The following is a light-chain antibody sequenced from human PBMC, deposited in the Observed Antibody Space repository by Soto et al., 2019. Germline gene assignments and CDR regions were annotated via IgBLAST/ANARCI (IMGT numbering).Light chain of an antibody. Sequence: EIVLTQSPTTLSLSPGARATLSCRASQNIRNCLAWYQQKPGQTPRLLIYDASNRATGVPARISGSGSGTDFPLTSGSLEPEDVAFYYCQQRTNGLTFGGGTKVEIK. CDR3: QQRTNGLT. V-gene: IGKV3-11*01. CDR2: DAS. J-gene: IGKJ4*01. CDR1: QNIRNC.